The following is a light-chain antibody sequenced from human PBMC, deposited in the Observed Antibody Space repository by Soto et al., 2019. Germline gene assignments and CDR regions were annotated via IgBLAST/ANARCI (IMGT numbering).Light chain of an antibody. CDR2: DAS. J-gene: IGKJ4*01. CDR1: QSVSGY. Sequence: EIVLTQSPVTLSLSPGQRATLSCRASQSVSGYLDWYQQKPGQAPRLLIYDASNRVTGIPARFSGSGSGTDFTLTISSLEPEDFAVYYCQQRTNWPPALTFGGGTKVEIK. CDR3: QQRTNWPPALT. V-gene: IGKV3-11*01.